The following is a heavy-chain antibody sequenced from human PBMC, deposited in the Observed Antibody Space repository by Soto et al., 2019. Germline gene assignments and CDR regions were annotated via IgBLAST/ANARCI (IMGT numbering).Heavy chain of an antibody. CDR3: ASSYGHYVSY. J-gene: IGHJ4*02. CDR2: IYYSGST. D-gene: IGHD4-17*01. Sequence: SETLSLTCTVSGGSISICSYYWGWICQPSGKGLEWIGSIYYSGSTYYNPSLKSRVTISVDTSKNQFSLKLSSVTAADTAVYYCASSYGHYVSYWGQGTLVTVSS. V-gene: IGHV4-39*01. CDR1: GGSISICSYY.